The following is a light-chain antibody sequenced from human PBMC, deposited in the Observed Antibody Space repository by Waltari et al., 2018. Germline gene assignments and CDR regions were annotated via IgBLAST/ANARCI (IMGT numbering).Light chain of an antibody. CDR3: NSYAGSSSWV. CDR2: DVS. V-gene: IGLV2-14*01. CDR1: SSDVGFYNY. Sequence: QSALTQPASVSGSPGQSITISSTGTSSDVGFYNYVPWYQQHPGKAPKLMIYDVSERPSGVSNRFSGSKSGNTASLTISGLQAEDEADYYCNSYAGSSSWVFGGGTKLTVL. J-gene: IGLJ3*02.